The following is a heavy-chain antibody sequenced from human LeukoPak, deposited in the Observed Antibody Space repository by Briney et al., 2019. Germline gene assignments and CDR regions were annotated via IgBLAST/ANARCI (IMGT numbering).Heavy chain of an antibody. CDR1: GNSISDTYY. CDR2: IYNSGST. Sequence: SETLSLTCAVSGNSISDTYYWGWIRQPPGKELEWIGSIYNSGSTHYNPSLKSRVTISVDTSKNQFSLKLSSVTAADTAVYYCARNSSGNYFDYWGQGTLVTVSS. CDR3: ARNSSGNYFDY. J-gene: IGHJ4*02. D-gene: IGHD1-26*01. V-gene: IGHV4-38-2*01.